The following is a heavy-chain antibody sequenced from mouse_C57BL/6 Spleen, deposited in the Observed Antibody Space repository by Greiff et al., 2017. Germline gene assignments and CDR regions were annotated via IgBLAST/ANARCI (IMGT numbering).Heavy chain of an antibody. Sequence: VQLQQSGPELVKPGASVKMSCKASGYTFTDYNMHWVKQSPGKSLEWIGYINPNNGGTSYNQKFKGKATLTVNKSSSTAYMELRSLTSEDSAVYYCARGGLWSYAMDYWGQGTSVTVSS. CDR1: GYTFTDYN. CDR2: INPNNGGT. CDR3: ARGGLWSYAMDY. V-gene: IGHV1-22*01. J-gene: IGHJ4*01. D-gene: IGHD1-1*01.